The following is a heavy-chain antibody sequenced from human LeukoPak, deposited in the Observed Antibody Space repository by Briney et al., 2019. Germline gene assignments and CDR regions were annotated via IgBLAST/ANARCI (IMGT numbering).Heavy chain of an antibody. CDR3: ASQGVVPAAMYYYYYYMDV. V-gene: IGHV1-69*13. CDR1: GGTFSSYA. CDR2: IIPIFGTA. J-gene: IGHJ6*03. Sequence: GASVKVSCKASGGTFSSYAISWVRQAPGQGLEWMGGIIPIFGTANYAQKFQGRVTITADESTSTAYMELSSLRSEGTAVYYCASQGVVPAAMYYYYYYMDVWGKGTTVTVSS. D-gene: IGHD2-2*01.